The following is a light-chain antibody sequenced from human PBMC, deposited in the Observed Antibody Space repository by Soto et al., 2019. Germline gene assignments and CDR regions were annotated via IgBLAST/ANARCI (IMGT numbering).Light chain of an antibody. CDR3: QQYGSSPRT. V-gene: IGKV3-20*01. Sequence: EIVLTQSPGTLSLSPGERATLSCRASQSVSSSYLVWYQQKPGQAPMLLIYGASSRATGIPDRFSGSGAGTDFTLTISRLEPEDFAVYYCQQYGSSPRTFGQGTKLEIK. CDR1: QSVSSSY. CDR2: GAS. J-gene: IGKJ2*01.